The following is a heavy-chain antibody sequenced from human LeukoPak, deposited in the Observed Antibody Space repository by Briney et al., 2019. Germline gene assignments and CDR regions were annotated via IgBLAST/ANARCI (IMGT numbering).Heavy chain of an antibody. Sequence: ASVKVSCKASGYTFTGYYMHWVRQAPGQGLEWMGWINPNSGGTNYAQKFQGRVTMTRDTSISTAYMELNRLRSDDTAVYYCARGRRYCSSTSCTFDYWGQGTLVTVSS. CDR3: ARGRRYCSSTSCTFDY. D-gene: IGHD2-2*01. V-gene: IGHV1-2*02. CDR2: INPNSGGT. J-gene: IGHJ4*02. CDR1: GYTFTGYY.